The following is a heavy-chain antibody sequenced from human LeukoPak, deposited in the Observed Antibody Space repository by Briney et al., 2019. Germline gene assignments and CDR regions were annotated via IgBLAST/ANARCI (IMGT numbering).Heavy chain of an antibody. V-gene: IGHV1-2*04. Sequence: GASVKVSCKASGYTFTGYYMHWVRQAPGQGLEWMGWINPNSGGTNYAQKFQGWVTMTRDTSISTAYMELSRLRSDDTAVYYCARGNVITFGGVIVNPMDYWGQGTLVTVSS. D-gene: IGHD3-16*02. CDR1: GYTFTGYY. CDR3: ARGNVITFGGVIVNPMDY. J-gene: IGHJ4*02. CDR2: INPNSGGT.